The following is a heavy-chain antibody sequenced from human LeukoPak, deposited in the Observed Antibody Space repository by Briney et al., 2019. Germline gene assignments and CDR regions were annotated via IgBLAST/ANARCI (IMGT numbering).Heavy chain of an antibody. D-gene: IGHD2-2*01. V-gene: IGHV4-4*07. CDR3: ARDWCSSTSCQIDY. J-gene: IGHJ4*02. CDR1: GGSISSYY. Sequence: PSETLSLTCTVSGGSISSYYWSWIRQPAGKGLEWIGRIYTSGSTNYNPSLKSRVTMSVDTSKNQFSLKLSSVTAADTAVYYCARDWCSSTSCQIDYWGQGTLVTVSS. CDR2: IYTSGST.